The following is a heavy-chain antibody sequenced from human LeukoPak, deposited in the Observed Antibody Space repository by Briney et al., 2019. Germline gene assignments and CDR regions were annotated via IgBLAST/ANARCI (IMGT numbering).Heavy chain of an antibody. V-gene: IGHV3-66*01. J-gene: IGHJ4*02. CDR2: IYSGGST. D-gene: IGHD5-12*01. Sequence: PGGSLRLSCAASGFNVSSNYMSWVRRAPGKGLEWVSVIYSGGSTYYADSVKGRFTISRDNSKNTLYLQMNSLRAEDTAMYYCARESGYAVGDYWGQGTLVTVSS. CDR3: ARESGYAVGDY. CDR1: GFNVSSNY.